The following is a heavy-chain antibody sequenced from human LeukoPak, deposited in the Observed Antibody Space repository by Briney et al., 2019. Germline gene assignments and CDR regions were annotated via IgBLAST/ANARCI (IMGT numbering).Heavy chain of an antibody. CDR2: INPSGGST. D-gene: IGHD3/OR15-3a*01. V-gene: IGHV1-46*01. CDR1: GYTFTSYY. J-gene: IGHJ6*02. CDR3: VTEGLLDLSGMDV. Sequence: ASVKVSCKASGYTFTSYYMHWVRQAPGQGLEWMGKINPSGGSTSYAQKFQGRVTMTRDTSTSTVYMELSSLRSEDTAVYYCVTEGLLDLSGMDVWGQGTTVTVSS.